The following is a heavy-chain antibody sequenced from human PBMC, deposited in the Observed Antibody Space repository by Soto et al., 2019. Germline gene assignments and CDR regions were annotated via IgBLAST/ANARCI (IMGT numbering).Heavy chain of an antibody. CDR2: IYYSGST. CDR1: GGSISSYY. Sequence: SETLSLTCTVSGGSISSYYWSWIRQPPGKGLEWIGYIYYSGSTNYNPSLKSRVTISVDTSKNQFSLKLSSVTAADTAVYYCARTLFSRPDAFDIWGQGTMVTVS. J-gene: IGHJ3*02. D-gene: IGHD3-3*01. CDR3: ARTLFSRPDAFDI. V-gene: IGHV4-59*01.